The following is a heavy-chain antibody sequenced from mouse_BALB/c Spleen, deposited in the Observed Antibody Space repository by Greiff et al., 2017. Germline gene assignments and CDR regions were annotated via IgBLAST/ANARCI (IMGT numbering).Heavy chain of an antibody. CDR2: INPSTGYT. CDR1: GYTFTSYW. CDR3: ARGDYDGILYYAMDY. D-gene: IGHD2-4*01. V-gene: IGHV1-7*01. J-gene: IGHJ4*01. Sequence: VRLQQSGAELAKPGASVKMSCKASGYTFTSYWMHWVKQRPGQGLEWIGYINPSTGYTEYNQKFKDKATLTADKSSSTAYMQLSSLTSEDSAVYYCARGDYDGILYYAMDYWGQGTSVTVSS.